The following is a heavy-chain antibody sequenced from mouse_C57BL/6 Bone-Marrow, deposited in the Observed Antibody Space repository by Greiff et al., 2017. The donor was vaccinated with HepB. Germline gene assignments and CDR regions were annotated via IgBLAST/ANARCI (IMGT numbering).Heavy chain of an antibody. CDR1: GYAFSSSW. CDR2: IYPGDGDT. D-gene: IGHD2-1*01. J-gene: IGHJ2*01. V-gene: IGHV1-82*01. Sequence: VHLVESGPELVKPGASVKISCKASGYAFSSSWMNWVKQRPGKGLEWIGRIYPGDGDTNYNGKFKGKARLTADKSSRTAYMQLSSLTSEDSAVYFCAVYGNYDYWGQGTTLTVSS. CDR3: AVYGNYDY.